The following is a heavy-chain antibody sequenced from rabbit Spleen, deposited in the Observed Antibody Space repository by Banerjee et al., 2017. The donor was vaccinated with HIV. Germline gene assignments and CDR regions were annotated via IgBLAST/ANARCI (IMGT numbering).Heavy chain of an antibody. CDR1: GFSFTSDYD. CDR3: ARNPSTNYGYFTRLDL. CDR2: IYAGSSGST. V-gene: IGHV1S45*01. J-gene: IGHJ3*01. Sequence: QEQLVESGGGLVQPGASLTLTCTASGFSFTSDYDMCWVRQAPGKGLEWIACIYAGSSGSTYYASWAKGRFTISKPSSTTVPLQMTGLTAADTATYFCARNPSTNYGYFTRLDLWGPGTLVTVS. D-gene: IGHD6-1*01.